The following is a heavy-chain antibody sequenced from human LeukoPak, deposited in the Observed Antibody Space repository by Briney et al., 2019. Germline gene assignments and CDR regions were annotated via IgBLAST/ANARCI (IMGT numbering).Heavy chain of an antibody. V-gene: IGHV3-48*03. CDR1: GFTFSSYE. CDR3: ARSAILTGYQWVPFDY. Sequence: GGSLRLSCAASGFTFSSYEMNWVRQAPGKGLEWVSYICSSGSTIYYADSVKGRFTISRDNAKNSLYLQMNSLRAEDTAVYYCARSAILTGYQWVPFDYWGQGTLVTVSS. D-gene: IGHD3-9*01. CDR2: ICSSGSTI. J-gene: IGHJ4*02.